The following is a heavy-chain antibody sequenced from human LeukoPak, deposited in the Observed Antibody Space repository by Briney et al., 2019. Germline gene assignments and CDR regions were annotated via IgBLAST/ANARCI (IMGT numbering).Heavy chain of an antibody. CDR1: DGSISYY. CDR3: ARVSSAPRHYYMDV. V-gene: IGHV4-59*01. D-gene: IGHD3-16*02. CDR2: IHYSGSA. Sequence: SETLSLTCSVSDGSISYYRSWIRQPPGKGLEWIGYIHYSGSANYNPSLKSRVTMSIDTSKKQFSLKLSSVTAADTAMYYCARVSSAPRHYYMDVWGKGTTVTVSS. J-gene: IGHJ6*03.